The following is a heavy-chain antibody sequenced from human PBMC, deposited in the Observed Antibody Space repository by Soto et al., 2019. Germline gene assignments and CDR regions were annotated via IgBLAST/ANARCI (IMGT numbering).Heavy chain of an antibody. D-gene: IGHD6-19*01. CDR2: INHSGST. CDR1: GGSFSGYY. V-gene: IGHV4-34*01. J-gene: IGHJ6*02. CDR3: ARPTRQWLGLRYYYGMDV. Sequence: QVQLQQWGAGLLKPSETLSLTCAVYGGSFSGYYWSWIRQPPGKGLEWIGEINHSGSTNYNPSLKSRVTISVDTSKNHFSLKLSSVTAADTAVYYCARPTRQWLGLRYYYGMDVWGQGTTVTVSS.